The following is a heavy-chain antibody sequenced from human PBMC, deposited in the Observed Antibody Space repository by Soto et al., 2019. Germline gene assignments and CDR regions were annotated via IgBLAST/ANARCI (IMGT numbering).Heavy chain of an antibody. CDR3: ARGQSYSSSWYATEMIRDGYNYFDY. V-gene: IGHV3-30-3*01. Sequence: GESLKISCAASGFTFSSYAMHWVRQAQGKGLEWVAVISYDGSNKYYADSVKGRFTISRGNSKNTLYLQMNSLRAEDTAVYYCARGQSYSSSWYATEMIRDGYNYFDYWGQGTLVTVSS. CDR1: GFTFSSYA. CDR2: ISYDGSNK. D-gene: IGHD6-13*01. J-gene: IGHJ4*02.